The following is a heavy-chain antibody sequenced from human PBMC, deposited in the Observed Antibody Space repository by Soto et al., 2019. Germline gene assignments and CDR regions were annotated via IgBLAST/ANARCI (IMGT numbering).Heavy chain of an antibody. J-gene: IGHJ6*02. CDR3: ARRPRLSSSWYCDSSGSTPWRGGMDV. CDR1: GYTFTSYG. Sequence: ASVKVSCKASGYTFTSYGISWVRQAPGQGLEWMGWISAYNGNTNYAQKLQGRVTMTTDTSTSTAYMELRSLRSDDTAVYYCARRPRLSSSWYCDSSGSTPWRGGMDVWGQGTTVTVSS. D-gene: IGHD3-22*01. V-gene: IGHV1-18*01. CDR2: ISAYNGNT.